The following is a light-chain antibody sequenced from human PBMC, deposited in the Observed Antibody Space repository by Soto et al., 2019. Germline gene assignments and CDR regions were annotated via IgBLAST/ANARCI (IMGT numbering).Light chain of an antibody. J-gene: IGLJ2*01. CDR3: SSFTSSTTLL. V-gene: IGLV2-14*01. CDR2: AVT. Sequence: QSVLTQPASVSGSPGQSITISCTGTATDVGAYNYVCWYQQHPGRAPKLIIYAVTDRPSGVADRFSGSKSGDTASLTISGLQAEDESHYYCSSFTSSTTLLFGGGTKLTVL. CDR1: ATDVGAYNY.